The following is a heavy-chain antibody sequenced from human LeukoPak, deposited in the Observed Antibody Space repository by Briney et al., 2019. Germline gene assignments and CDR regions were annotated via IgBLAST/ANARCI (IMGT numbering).Heavy chain of an antibody. V-gene: IGHV1-46*01. D-gene: IGHD5-24*01. CDR1: GYTFTSNY. CDR3: ARDQEGYDY. J-gene: IGHJ4*02. Sequence: ASVKVSCKASGYTFTSNYIHWVRQAPGQGLEWMGMIYPRDGSTSYAQKFQGRVTVTRDTSTSTVHMELSGLRSEDTAVYYCARDQEGYDYWGQGTLVTVSS. CDR2: IYPRDGST.